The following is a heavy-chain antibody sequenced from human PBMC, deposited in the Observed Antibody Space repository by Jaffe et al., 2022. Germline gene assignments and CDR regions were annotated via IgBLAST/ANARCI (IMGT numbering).Heavy chain of an antibody. J-gene: IGHJ4*02. V-gene: IGHV4-59*01. Sequence: QVQLQESGPGLVKPSETLSLTCTVSGGSISSYYWSWIRQPPGKGLEWIGYIYYSGSTNYNPSLKSRVTISVDTSKNQFSLKLSSVTAADTAVYYCVVSDYYDSSGYSGGGYYFDYWGQGTLVTVSS. CDR1: GGSISSYY. CDR2: IYYSGST. D-gene: IGHD3-22*01. CDR3: VVSDYYDSSGYSGGGYYFDY.